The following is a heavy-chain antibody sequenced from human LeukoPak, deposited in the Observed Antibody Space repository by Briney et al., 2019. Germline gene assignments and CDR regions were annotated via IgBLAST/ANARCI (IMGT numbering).Heavy chain of an antibody. CDR1: GVSISSYY. J-gene: IGHJ6*02. V-gene: IGHV4-4*07. D-gene: IGHD3-3*01. CDR2: IHSSGST. Sequence: SETLSLTCTVSGVSISSYYWNWIRQPAGKGLEWIGRIHSSGSTNYNPSLKSRLTMSVDTSKNQFSLKLSSVTAADTAVYYCARGTISGVVAIRSDGMDVWGQGTTVTVSS. CDR3: ARGTISGVVAIRSDGMDV.